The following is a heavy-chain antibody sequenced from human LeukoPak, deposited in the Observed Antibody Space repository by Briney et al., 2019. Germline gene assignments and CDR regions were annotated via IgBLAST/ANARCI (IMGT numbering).Heavy chain of an antibody. V-gene: IGHV3-48*03. Sequence: PGGSLRLSCAASGFSFNSYEMNWVRQAPGKGLEWISYISASGMLTHYADSVEGRFTISRDNAKNSLYLQMNSLRAEDTAVYYCAELGITMIGGVWGKGTTVTISS. CDR3: AELGITMIGGV. CDR1: GFSFNSYE. J-gene: IGHJ6*04. CDR2: ISASGMLT. D-gene: IGHD3-10*02.